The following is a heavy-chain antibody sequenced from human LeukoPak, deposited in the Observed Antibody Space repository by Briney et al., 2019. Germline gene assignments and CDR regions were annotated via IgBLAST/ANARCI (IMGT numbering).Heavy chain of an antibody. CDR3: AEEGGVWFGGLFSRYVDF. Sequence: SGGSLRLSCAGSGFSFSTYGMTWVRQAPGKGLEWVSSVSSSGETTYYADSVKGRFTISRDNSKSTLYLQMNSLRVEDTALYYCAEEGGVWFGGLFSRYVDFWGQGTLVSVSS. CDR2: VSSSGETT. V-gene: IGHV3-23*01. D-gene: IGHD3-10*01. CDR1: GFSFSTYG. J-gene: IGHJ4*02.